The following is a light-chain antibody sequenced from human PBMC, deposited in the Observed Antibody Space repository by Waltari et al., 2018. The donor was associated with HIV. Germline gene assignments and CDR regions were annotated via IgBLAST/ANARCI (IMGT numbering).Light chain of an antibody. CDR3: QHYSTSSGM. Sequence: EVIMTQSPTTLSLSPGERATLPCRASQDIRSDHLAWYQQKFGQAPRLLIYFTSSRAPGIPDRFSGSGSGRDFTLTITRLEPEDSAVYYCQHYSTSSGMFGQGTKVEV. CDR1: QDIRSDH. CDR2: FTS. V-gene: IGKV3-20*01. J-gene: IGKJ1*01.